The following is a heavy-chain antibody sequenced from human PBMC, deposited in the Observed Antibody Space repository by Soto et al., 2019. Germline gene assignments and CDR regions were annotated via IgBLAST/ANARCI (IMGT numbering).Heavy chain of an antibody. D-gene: IGHD2-2*01. CDR3: ARESGICSSTSCYVQCPYYYYGMDV. CDR2: IIPIFGTA. J-gene: IGHJ6*02. V-gene: IGHV1-69*13. Sequence: SVKVACKASGGTFSGYAISWVRQAPGQGLEWMGGIIPIFGTANYAQKFQGRVTITADESTSTAYMELSSLRSEDTAVYYCARESGICSSTSCYVQCPYYYYGMDVWGQGTTVT. CDR1: GGTFSGYA.